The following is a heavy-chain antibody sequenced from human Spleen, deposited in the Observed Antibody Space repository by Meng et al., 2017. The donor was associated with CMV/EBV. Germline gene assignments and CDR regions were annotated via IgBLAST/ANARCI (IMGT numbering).Heavy chain of an antibody. CDR1: GFTFSNYV. Sequence: GGSLRLSCAASGFTFSNYVMSWVRQAPGQGLEWVSTLGGGGSSTYYADSVKGRFTISRDSSKNTVYLQMNSLRAEDTAVYYCAKDPFGEQFDYWGQGTLVTVSS. J-gene: IGHJ4*02. CDR3: AKDPFGEQFDY. CDR2: LGGGGSST. V-gene: IGHV3-23*01. D-gene: IGHD3-16*01.